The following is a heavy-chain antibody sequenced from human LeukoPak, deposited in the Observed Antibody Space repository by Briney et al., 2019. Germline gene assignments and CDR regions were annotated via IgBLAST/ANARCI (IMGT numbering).Heavy chain of an antibody. J-gene: IGHJ4*02. V-gene: IGHV5-51*01. D-gene: IGHD3-22*01. CDR2: IYVGDFDT. CDR3: ARHHDSSGYQVYY. CDR1: VYCFTSYW. Sequence: GQSLNIFWKGSVYCFTSYWVGWVLQMPAKGLEWMGIIYVGDFDTRYSLSFQGQVTISADKSISTAYLQWSSLKASDTAMYYCARHHDSSGYQVYYWGQGTLVTVSS.